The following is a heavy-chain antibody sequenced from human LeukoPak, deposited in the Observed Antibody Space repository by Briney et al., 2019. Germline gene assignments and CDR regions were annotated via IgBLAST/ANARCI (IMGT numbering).Heavy chain of an antibody. CDR2: INTNTGNP. Sequence: AASVKVSCKASGYTFTSYAMNWVRQAPGQGLEWMGWINTNTGNPTYAQAFTGRLVFSLDTSVSTAYLQISSLKAEDTAVYYCARTRYCDSSSCLGGRGAFDIWGQGTMVTVSS. CDR1: GYTFTSYA. CDR3: ARTRYCDSSSCLGGRGAFDI. D-gene: IGHD2-2*01. J-gene: IGHJ3*02. V-gene: IGHV7-4-1*02.